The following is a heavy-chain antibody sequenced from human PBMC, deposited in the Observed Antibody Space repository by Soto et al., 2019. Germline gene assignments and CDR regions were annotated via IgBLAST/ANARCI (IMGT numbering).Heavy chain of an antibody. CDR1: GYTFTSYG. CDR3: ARDVSMRQWLVHTNWFDP. D-gene: IGHD6-19*01. J-gene: IGHJ5*02. CDR2: ISAYNGNT. V-gene: IGHV1-18*01. Sequence: ASVKVSCKASGYTFTSYGISWVRQAPGQGLEWMGWISAYNGNTNYAQKLQGRVTMTTDTSTSTAYMELRSLRPDDTAVYYCARDVSMRQWLVHTNWFDPWGQGTLVTVSS.